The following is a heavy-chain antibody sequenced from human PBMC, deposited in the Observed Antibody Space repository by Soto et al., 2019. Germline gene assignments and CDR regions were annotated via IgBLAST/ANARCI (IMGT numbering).Heavy chain of an antibody. V-gene: IGHV4-38-2*01. CDR1: GYSISSGYS. Sequence: PSETLSLTCAVSGYSISSGYSCAWIRQPPGKGLEWIGSIYHSGSTFYNPSLKIRVTISVDTSKNQFSLNLTYVTAADTAVYYCVRNSGSYWGFFDYWGQGTLVTVSS. CDR3: VRNSGSYWGFFDY. J-gene: IGHJ4*02. D-gene: IGHD1-26*01. CDR2: IYHSGST.